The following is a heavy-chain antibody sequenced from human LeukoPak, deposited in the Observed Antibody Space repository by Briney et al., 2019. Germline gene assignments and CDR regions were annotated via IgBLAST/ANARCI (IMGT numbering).Heavy chain of an antibody. CDR2: IYHSGST. CDR1: GYSISGGYY. V-gene: IGHV4-38-2*02. J-gene: IGHJ5*02. CDR3: ARDSAWFDP. D-gene: IGHD6-19*01. Sequence: SETLSLTCTVSGYSISGGYYWGWIRQPPGKGLELIGSIYHSGSTYYNPSLKSRVTISVDTSKNQFSLKLSSVTAADTAVYYCARDSAWFDPWGQGTLVTVSS.